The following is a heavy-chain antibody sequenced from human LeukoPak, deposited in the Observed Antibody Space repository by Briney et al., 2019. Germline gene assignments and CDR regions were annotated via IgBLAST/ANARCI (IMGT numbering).Heavy chain of an antibody. Sequence: KPSETLSLTCTVSGGSISSGSYYWNWIRQPAGKGLEWIGRIYTSGSTNYNPSLKSRVTISVDASKNQFSLKLSSVTAADTAVYHCARSVTTHGWFDPWGQGTLVTVSS. CDR2: IYTSGST. J-gene: IGHJ5*02. D-gene: IGHD4-11*01. CDR1: GGSISSGSYY. CDR3: ARSVTTHGWFDP. V-gene: IGHV4-61*02.